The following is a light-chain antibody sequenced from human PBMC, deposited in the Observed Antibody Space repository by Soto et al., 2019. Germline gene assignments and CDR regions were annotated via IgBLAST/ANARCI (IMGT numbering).Light chain of an antibody. Sequence: EVGLTQSPGTLSLSPGERATLSCRASQSVSNNYLAWYQQKPGQAPRLLIDGASNRATGIPDRFSGSGSGTDFTLTISRLEPDDFAVYYCQQYGSSGTFGQGTKVDIK. V-gene: IGKV3-20*01. CDR1: QSVSNNY. J-gene: IGKJ1*01. CDR2: GAS. CDR3: QQYGSSGT.